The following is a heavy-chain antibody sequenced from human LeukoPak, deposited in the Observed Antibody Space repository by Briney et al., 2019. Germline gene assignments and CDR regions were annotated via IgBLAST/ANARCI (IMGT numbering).Heavy chain of an antibody. CDR2: IWYGGSNK. D-gene: IGHD3-16*01. J-gene: IGHJ3*02. V-gene: IGHV3-33*08. CDR3: ARDKGYVGAFDI. Sequence: GGSLRLSCAASGFTFSSYGMHWVRQAPGKGLEWVAVIWYGGSNKYYADSVKGRFTISRDNSKNTLYLQMNSLRAEDTAVYYCARDKGYVGAFDIWGQGTMVTVSS. CDR1: GFTFSSYG.